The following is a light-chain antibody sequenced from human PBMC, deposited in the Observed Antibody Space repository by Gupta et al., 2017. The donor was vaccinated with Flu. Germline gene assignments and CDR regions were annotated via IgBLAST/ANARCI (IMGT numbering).Light chain of an antibody. Sequence: NFMLIQPHSVSESPGKTVTISCTRSSGSIGINYVQWYQQRPGTSPKNMLYADDQRPSGAPDRFAGYIDRCFSSAYFTISGLKTWAEGDYYCQSYEVFGGGTKLTAL. J-gene: IGLJ2*01. CDR1: SGSIGINY. V-gene: IGLV6-57*01. CDR3: QSYEV. CDR2: ADD.